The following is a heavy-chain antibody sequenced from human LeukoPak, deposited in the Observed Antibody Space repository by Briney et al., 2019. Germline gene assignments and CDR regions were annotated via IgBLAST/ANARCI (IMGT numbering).Heavy chain of an antibody. CDR1: GYRFTSHW. Sequence: GESQKISCKGSGYRFTSHWIAWVGQMPGKGREGMGIIYPADSVTSYRPSLQAEAIFSAANPITSSYLQWTSLEASDTAIYYCARRGCDSNGYIKYFDYWGQGDLVTVSS. CDR3: ARRGCDSNGYIKYFDY. V-gene: IGHV5-51*01. CDR2: IYPADSVT. J-gene: IGHJ4*02. D-gene: IGHD3-22*01.